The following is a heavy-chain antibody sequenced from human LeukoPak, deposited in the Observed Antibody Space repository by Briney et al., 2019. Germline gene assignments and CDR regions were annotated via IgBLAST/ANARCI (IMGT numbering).Heavy chain of an antibody. D-gene: IGHD1-26*01. CDR3: AKLREWELPDLFDY. J-gene: IGHJ4*02. Sequence: GGSLRLSCAASGFTFSNYGMTWVRQVPGKGLEWVSAISGSGDSTYYVDSVKGRFTISRDNSKNTLYLQMNSLRAEDTAVYYCAKLREWELPDLFDYWGQGTLVTVSS. CDR2: ISGSGDST. CDR1: GFTFSNYG. V-gene: IGHV3-23*01.